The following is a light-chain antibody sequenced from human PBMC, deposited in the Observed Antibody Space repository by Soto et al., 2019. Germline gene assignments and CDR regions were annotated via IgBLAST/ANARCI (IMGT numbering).Light chain of an antibody. Sequence: QSVLTQPASVSGSPGQSITISCTGTSSDVGSYNIVSWYQQHPGKAPKLMIYDGSKRPSGVSNGFSGSKSGNTASLTISGFQAEDEADYYCCSYAGSSRVFGTGTKVTVL. CDR3: CSYAGSSRV. CDR2: DGS. J-gene: IGLJ1*01. V-gene: IGLV2-23*01. CDR1: SSDVGSYNI.